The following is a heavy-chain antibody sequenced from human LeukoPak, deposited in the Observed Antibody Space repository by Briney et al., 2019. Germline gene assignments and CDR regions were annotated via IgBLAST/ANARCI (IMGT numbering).Heavy chain of an antibody. J-gene: IGHJ4*02. V-gene: IGHV1-2*02. CDR1: GYTFAGYY. D-gene: IGHD6-6*01. Sequence: ASVKVSCKASGYTFAGYYMHWVRQAPGQGLEWMGWINPNSGGTNYAQKFQGRVTMTRDTSISTAYMELSRLRSDDTAVYYCARVGPKSIAARRVFDYWGQGTLVTVSS. CDR2: INPNSGGT. CDR3: ARVGPKSIAARRVFDY.